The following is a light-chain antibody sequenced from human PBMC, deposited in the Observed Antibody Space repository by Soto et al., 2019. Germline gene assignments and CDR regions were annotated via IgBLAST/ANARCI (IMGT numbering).Light chain of an antibody. J-gene: IGLJ1*01. CDR1: SSDVGAYIY. V-gene: IGLV2-14*01. CDR3: ASFTTSSTRV. CDR2: EVN. Sequence: QSVLTQPASVSGSPGQSITISCTGTSSDVGAYIYVSWYQHHPGIAPKLLIYEVNNRPSGVSNRFSGSKSGNTASLTISGLQAEDEADYYCASFTTSSTRVFGTGTKLTVL.